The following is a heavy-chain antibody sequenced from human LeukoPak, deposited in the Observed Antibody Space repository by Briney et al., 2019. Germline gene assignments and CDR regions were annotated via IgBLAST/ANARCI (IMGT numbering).Heavy chain of an antibody. CDR1: GGSFSRHF. J-gene: IGHJ4*02. D-gene: IGHD3-9*01. CDR2: IYHSGTT. CDR3: ARVQESQIDYYFDY. V-gene: IGHV4-34*01. Sequence: PSETLSLTCAVNGGSFSRHFWNWIRQPPGKGLEWIGEIYHSGTTNYNPSLKSRVTISVDTSKNQFSLKLSSVTAADTAVYYCARVQESQIDYYFDYWGQGTLVTVSS.